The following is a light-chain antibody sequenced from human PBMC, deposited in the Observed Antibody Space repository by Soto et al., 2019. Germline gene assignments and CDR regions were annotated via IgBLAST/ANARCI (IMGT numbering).Light chain of an antibody. J-gene: IGLJ1*01. V-gene: IGLV2-14*03. CDR3: YSSSRSSSTFYV. CDR1: SSDIGGSHY. CDR2: GVS. Sequence: QSALTQPASVSGSPGQSITISCAGTSSDIGGSHYVSWYQQHTGKAPKLMIYGVSTRPSGVSHRFSGSKSGNTASLTISGLQAEDEADYFCYSSSRSSSTFYVFGTGTKVTVL.